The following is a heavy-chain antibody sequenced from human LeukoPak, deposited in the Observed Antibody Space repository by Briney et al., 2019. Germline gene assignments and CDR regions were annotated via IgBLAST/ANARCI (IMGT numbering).Heavy chain of an antibody. V-gene: IGHV4-4*07. D-gene: IGHD3-22*01. J-gene: IGHJ4*02. CDR2: IYTSGST. CDR3: ATIYYDSSGYYSNY. Sequence: SETLSLTCTVSGGSISGYHWSWIRQPAGEGLEWIGRIYTSGSTNYNPSLKSRVTKSVDTSKNQFSLKLSSVTAADTAVYYCATIYYDSSGYYSNYWGQGTLVTVSS. CDR1: GGSISGYH.